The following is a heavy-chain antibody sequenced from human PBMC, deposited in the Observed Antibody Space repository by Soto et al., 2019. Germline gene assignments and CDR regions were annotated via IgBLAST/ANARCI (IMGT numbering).Heavy chain of an antibody. Sequence: ASVKVSCKASGYNFNTFDIYLVRQATGHGLEWMGWMNPNSGNTGYAQELRGRVTMTRNTSNTTAYMVLTSLTSDDTGDYYCAGWNFRYWGQGTLVTVSS. D-gene: IGHD1-1*01. V-gene: IGHV1-8*02. CDR1: GYNFNTFD. CDR2: MNPNSGNT. CDR3: AGWNFRY. J-gene: IGHJ4*02.